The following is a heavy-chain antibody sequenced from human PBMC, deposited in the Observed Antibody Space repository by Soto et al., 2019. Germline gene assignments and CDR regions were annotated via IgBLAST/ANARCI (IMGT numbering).Heavy chain of an antibody. D-gene: IGHD3-16*01. CDR3: ATLSLRATPMDV. CDR2: ISSSSSAI. V-gene: IGHV3-48*02. Sequence: EVQLVESGGGLVQPGGSLRLSCAASGFTFSSYSMNWVRQAPGKGLEWVSYISSSSSAIYYADSVKGRFTISRDNAKNSLYLQMNSLRDEDTAVYYCATLSLRATPMDVWGQGTTVTVSS. J-gene: IGHJ6*02. CDR1: GFTFSSYS.